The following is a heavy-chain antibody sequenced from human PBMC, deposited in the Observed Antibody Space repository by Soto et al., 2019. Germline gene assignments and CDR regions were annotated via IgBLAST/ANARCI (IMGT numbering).Heavy chain of an antibody. Sequence: PXESLRLSFAACGLSFNSYSMNWVRQAPGKGLEWVTTINGGITPYYADSVKGRFTISRDNSKNTLYLQMNSLRAEDTAVYYCAKDKDWSGVYGMDVWGQGTTVTVSS. V-gene: IGHV3-23*01. CDR1: GLSFNSYS. CDR3: AKDKDWSGVYGMDV. CDR2: INGGITP. D-gene: IGHD3-3*01. J-gene: IGHJ6*02.